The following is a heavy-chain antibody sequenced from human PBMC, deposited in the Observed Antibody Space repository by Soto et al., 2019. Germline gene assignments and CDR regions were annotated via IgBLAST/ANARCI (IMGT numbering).Heavy chain of an antibody. Sequence: QVQLVESGGGVVQPGRSLRLSCAASGFTFSSYAMHWVRQAPGKGLEWVAVISYDGSNKYYADSVKGRFTISRDNSKNTLYLQMNSLRAEDTAVYYCAIAAGFVYWGQGTLVTVSS. CDR3: AIAAGFVY. CDR2: ISYDGSNK. V-gene: IGHV3-30-3*01. D-gene: IGHD6-13*01. J-gene: IGHJ4*02. CDR1: GFTFSSYA.